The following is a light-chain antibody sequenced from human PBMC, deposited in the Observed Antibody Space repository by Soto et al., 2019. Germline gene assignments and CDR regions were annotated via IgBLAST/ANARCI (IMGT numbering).Light chain of an antibody. CDR1: SSDIGAYNY. V-gene: IGLV2-14*03. J-gene: IGLJ2*01. CDR2: DVS. Sequence: QSVLTRPASVSGSPGQPITISCSGTSSDIGAYNYVSWYQHYTGKAPKLVISDVSHRPSGVSSRFSGSKSGNTASLTISGLQAEDEADYYCSSYTIHSSVVFGGGTKLTVL. CDR3: SSYTIHSSVV.